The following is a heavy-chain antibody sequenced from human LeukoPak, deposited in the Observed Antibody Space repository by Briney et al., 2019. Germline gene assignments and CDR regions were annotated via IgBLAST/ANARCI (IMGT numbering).Heavy chain of an antibody. V-gene: IGHV3-23*01. D-gene: IGHD5-12*01. CDR3: AKEVATILYGMDV. J-gene: IGHJ6*04. CDR1: GFTFSGYA. Sequence: GGSLRLSCAASGFTFSGYAMSWVRQALGKGLDWVSAISGSGGSTYYADSVKGRFTISRDNSKNPLYLQMNSVRAEDTAVYYCAKEVATILYGMDVWGKGTTVTVSS. CDR2: ISGSGGST.